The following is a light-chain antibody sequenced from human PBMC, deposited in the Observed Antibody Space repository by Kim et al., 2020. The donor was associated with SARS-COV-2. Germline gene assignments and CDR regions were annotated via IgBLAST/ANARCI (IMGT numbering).Light chain of an antibody. CDR3: GADHGSGSNFVWV. CDR2: VGTGGIVG. CDR1: SGYSNYK. J-gene: IGLJ3*02. V-gene: IGLV9-49*01. Sequence: QPVLTQPPSASASLGASVTLTCTLSSGYSNYKVDWYQQRPGKGPRFVMRVGTGGIVGSKGDGIPDRFSVLGSGLIRYLTIKNIQEEDESDYHCGADHGSGSNFVWVFGGGTQLTVL.